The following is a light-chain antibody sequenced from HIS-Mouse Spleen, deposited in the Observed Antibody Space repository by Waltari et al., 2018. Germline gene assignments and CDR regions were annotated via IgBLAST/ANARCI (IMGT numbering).Light chain of an antibody. J-gene: IGLJ2*01. V-gene: IGLV3-21*03. Sequence: SYVLTQPPSVSVAPGKTARITCGGNNIGSKSVHWYQQKPGQAPVLVVYDDSDRPSGIPERCSGSNSGNTATLTSSRVEAGDEADYYCQVLDSSSDHVVFGGGTKLTVL. CDR2: DDS. CDR1: NIGSKS. CDR3: QVLDSSSDHVV.